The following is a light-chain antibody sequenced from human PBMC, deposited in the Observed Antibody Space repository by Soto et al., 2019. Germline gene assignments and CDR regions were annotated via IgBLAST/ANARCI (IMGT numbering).Light chain of an antibody. CDR3: KSYAGSNTYV. J-gene: IGLJ1*01. CDR1: KNDIGLYDF. V-gene: IGLV2-8*01. CDR2: EVV. Sequence: ALAQPPSASGSPGQSVTISCTGTKNDIGLYDFVSWYQHHPGKAPRLIIYEVVQRPSRVPDRFSGSKSGNTASLTVSGLQAADEADYFCKSYAGSNTYVFGSGTKATVL.